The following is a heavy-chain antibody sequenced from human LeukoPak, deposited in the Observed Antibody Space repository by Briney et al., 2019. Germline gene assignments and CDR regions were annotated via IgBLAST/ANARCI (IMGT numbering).Heavy chain of an antibody. CDR1: GFTFSSYA. D-gene: IGHD1-26*01. CDR3: AREGSYSGSYYTGPGLGY. V-gene: IGHV3-30-3*01. Sequence: GGSLRLSCAASGFTFSSYAMHWVRQAPGKGLEWVAVISYDGSNKYYADPVKGRFTISRDNSKNTLYLQMNSLRAEDTAVYYCAREGSYSGSYYTGPGLGYWGQGTLVTVSS. J-gene: IGHJ4*02. CDR2: ISYDGSNK.